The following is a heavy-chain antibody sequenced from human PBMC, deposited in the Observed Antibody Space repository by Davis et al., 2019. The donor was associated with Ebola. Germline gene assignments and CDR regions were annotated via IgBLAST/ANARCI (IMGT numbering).Heavy chain of an antibody. Sequence: SETLSLTCAIYGGSFSGYSWSWIRQPPGKGLEWIGEINHSGSTNYNSSLKSRVTMSVDTSKNQFSLKLSSVTAADTAVYYCAREQGIYDILMVDWFDPWGQGTLVTVSS. J-gene: IGHJ5*02. V-gene: IGHV4-34*01. CDR1: GGSFSGYS. CDR3: AREQGIYDILMVDWFDP. CDR2: INHSGST. D-gene: IGHD3-9*01.